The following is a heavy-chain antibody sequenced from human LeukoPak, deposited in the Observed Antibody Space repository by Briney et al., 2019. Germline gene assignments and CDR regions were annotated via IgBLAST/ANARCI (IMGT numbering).Heavy chain of an antibody. D-gene: IGHD2-2*01. Sequence: SETLSLTCTVSGGSISSGSYYWSWIRQPAGKGLEWIGRIYTSGSTSYNPSLKSRVTISVDTSKNQFSLKLSSVTAADTAVYYCARGDQYQDAYYYYYYMDVWGKGTTVTVSS. V-gene: IGHV4-61*02. CDR2: IYTSGST. CDR3: ARGDQYQDAYYYYYYMDV. J-gene: IGHJ6*03. CDR1: GGSISSGSYY.